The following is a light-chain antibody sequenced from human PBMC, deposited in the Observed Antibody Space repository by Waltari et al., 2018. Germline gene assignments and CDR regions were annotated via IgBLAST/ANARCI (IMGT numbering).Light chain of an antibody. CDR3: QRRSRGPPETT. CDR1: QSVGTS. V-gene: IGKV3-11*01. J-gene: IGKJ1*01. CDR2: DAS. Sequence: IVLTQSPATLSLSPCARATLSCRYSQSVGTSLTWYQQKPGQSPRLLMYDASTRPTGIPARFSSSGSGTDITVSITRPEPEDFAAECRQRRSRGPPETTSGQGSTVEIK.